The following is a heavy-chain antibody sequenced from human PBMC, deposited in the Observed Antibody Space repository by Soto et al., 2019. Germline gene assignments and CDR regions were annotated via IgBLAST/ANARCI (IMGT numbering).Heavy chain of an antibody. CDR2: FYYGGST. Sequence: QLQLQESGPGLVKPSETLSLTCAVSGGSISSSSYYWGWIRQPPGKGLEWIGNFYYGGSTYYNPSLKCRVTISVDTSKKQFSLTLSSVTAADTAVYYCARLARYCTNGVCYTFYFDYWGQGTLVTVSS. J-gene: IGHJ4*02. CDR1: GGSISSSSYY. V-gene: IGHV4-39*01. CDR3: ARLARYCTNGVCYTFYFDY. D-gene: IGHD2-8*01.